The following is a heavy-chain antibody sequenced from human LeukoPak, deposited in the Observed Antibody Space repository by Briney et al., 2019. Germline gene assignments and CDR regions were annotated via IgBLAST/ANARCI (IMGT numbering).Heavy chain of an antibody. J-gene: IGHJ4*02. D-gene: IGHD2/OR15-2a*01. Sequence: GASVKVSCKASGYTFTDYYIHWVRQAPGQGLEWMGWINPNSGGANYVKRFQGRVTMARDTSISTAYMELSRLTSGDTAMYYCTRDGTTTLDGDLDYWGQGTLVTVSS. CDR3: TRDGTTTLDGDLDY. CDR1: GYTFTDYY. CDR2: INPNSGGA. V-gene: IGHV1-2*02.